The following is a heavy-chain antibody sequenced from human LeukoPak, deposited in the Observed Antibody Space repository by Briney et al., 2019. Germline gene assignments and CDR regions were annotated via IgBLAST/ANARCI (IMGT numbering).Heavy chain of an antibody. V-gene: IGHV4-34*01. D-gene: IGHD7-27*01. CDR1: SESFSGYF. J-gene: IGHJ3*02. Sequence: SETLSLTCAIYSESFSGYFWSWIRQPPGKGLEWIGEINYSGSTYYNPSLKSRVTISVDTSKNQFSLKLSSVTAADTAVYYCARVPRWGPPNMAFDIWGQGTMVTVSS. CDR3: ARVPRWGPPNMAFDI. CDR2: INYSGST.